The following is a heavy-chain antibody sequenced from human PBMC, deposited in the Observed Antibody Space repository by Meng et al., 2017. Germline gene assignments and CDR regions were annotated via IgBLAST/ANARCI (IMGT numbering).Heavy chain of an antibody. CDR1: GYTFTTDA. J-gene: IGHJ4*02. D-gene: IGHD6-19*01. Sequence: QVQQVRPGSEVKKPGASVKFSCQAFGYTFTTDAIHWVRQAPGQRLEWMGWINAGNSDTKYSQKLQGRVTITRDTSASTVYMEVSSLRSEDTGVYYCARAIAVSGTGRFDYWGQGTLVTVSS. CDR3: ARAIAVSGTGRFDY. CDR2: INAGNSDT. V-gene: IGHV1-3*01.